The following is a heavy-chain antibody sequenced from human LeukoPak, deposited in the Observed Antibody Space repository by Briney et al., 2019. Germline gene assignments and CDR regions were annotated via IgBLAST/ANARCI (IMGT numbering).Heavy chain of an antibody. D-gene: IGHD6-6*01. CDR1: GFTFSTYS. CDR2: IGGSRSTI. Sequence: GGSLRLSCAASGFTFSTYSMNWVCQAPGKGLEWVSYIGGSRSTIYYADSVKGRFTISRDNAKNSLYLQMNSLRAEDTAVYYCARGGGSSSLLTYYSYDMDVWGQGTTVTVSS. V-gene: IGHV3-48*01. J-gene: IGHJ6*02. CDR3: ARGGGSSSLLTYYSYDMDV.